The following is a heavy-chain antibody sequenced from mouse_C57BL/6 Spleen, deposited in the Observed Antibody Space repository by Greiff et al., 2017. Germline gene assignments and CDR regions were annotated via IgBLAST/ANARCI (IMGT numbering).Heavy chain of an antibody. CDR3: ASGDGNGFVY. V-gene: IGHV1-55*01. D-gene: IGHD2-1*01. J-gene: IGHJ3*01. CDR1: GYTFTSYW. Sequence: VQLQQSGAELVKPGASVKMSCKASGYTFTSYWITWVKQRPGQGLEWIGDIYPGSGSTNYNEKFKSKATLTVDTSSSTADMQLRSLTSEDSAVYYCASGDGNGFVYWGQGTLVTVSA. CDR2: IYPGSGST.